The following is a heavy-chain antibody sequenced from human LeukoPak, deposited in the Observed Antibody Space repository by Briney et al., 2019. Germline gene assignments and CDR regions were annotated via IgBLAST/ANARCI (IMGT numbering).Heavy chain of an antibody. CDR2: ISYDGSNK. CDR3: AKDLFGYCGGDCQSGHDY. Sequence: PGGSLRLSCAASGFTFSSYGMHWVRQAPGKGLEWVAVISYDGSNKYYADSVKGRFTISRDNSKNTLYLQMNSLRAEDTAVYYCAKDLFGYCGGDCQSGHDYWGQGTLVTVSS. D-gene: IGHD2-21*02. V-gene: IGHV3-30*18. J-gene: IGHJ4*02. CDR1: GFTFSSYG.